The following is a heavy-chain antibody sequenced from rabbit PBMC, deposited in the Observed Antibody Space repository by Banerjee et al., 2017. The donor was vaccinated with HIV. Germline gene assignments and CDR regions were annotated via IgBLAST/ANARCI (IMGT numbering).Heavy chain of an antibody. Sequence: QSLEESGGDLVKPGASLTLTCTASGIDFSSYHYMSWVRQAPGKGLEWIGYIDTDSSGSTYYASWAKGRFTISKTSSTTVTLQMTSLTAADTATYFCARYYVGYGYGGGLGLWGPGTLVTV. CDR1: GIDFSSYHY. CDR3: ARYYVGYGYGGGLGL. J-gene: IGHJ6*01. D-gene: IGHD6-1*01. CDR2: IDTDSSGST. V-gene: IGHV1S40*01.